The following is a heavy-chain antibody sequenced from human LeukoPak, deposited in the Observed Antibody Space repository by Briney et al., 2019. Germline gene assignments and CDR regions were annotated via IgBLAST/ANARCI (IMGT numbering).Heavy chain of an antibody. J-gene: IGHJ4*02. CDR3: ARDVRSSYGYLFDY. V-gene: IGHV1-69*04. CDR1: GGTFSSYA. Sequence: ASVKVSCKASGGTFSSYAISWVRQAPGQGLEWMGRIIPILGIANYAQKFQGRVTITADKSTSTAYMELSSLRSDDTAVYYCARDVRSSYGYLFDYWGQGTLVTVSS. D-gene: IGHD5-18*01. CDR2: IIPILGIA.